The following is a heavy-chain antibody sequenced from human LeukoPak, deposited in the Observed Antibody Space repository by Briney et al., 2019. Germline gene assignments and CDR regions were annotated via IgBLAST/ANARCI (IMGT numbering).Heavy chain of an antibody. J-gene: IGHJ4*02. CDR1: RFTFSSYT. CDR3: ATVQREYYYDSSGIMGN. Sequence: GGSLRLSCAASRFTFSSYTMHWVRQAPGKGLEWMAVISYDGSKRYYADSVKGRFTISRDNSKNTLYLQMDSLRAEDTAVYYCATVQREYYYDSSGIMGNWGQGTLVTVSS. D-gene: IGHD3-22*01. CDR2: ISYDGSKR. V-gene: IGHV3-30*04.